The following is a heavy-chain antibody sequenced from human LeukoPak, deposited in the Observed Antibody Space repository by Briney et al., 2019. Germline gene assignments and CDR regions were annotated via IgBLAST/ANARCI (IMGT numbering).Heavy chain of an antibody. Sequence: GWSLRLSCAASGFTFSSYSMNWVRQAPGKGLEWVSSISSSSSYIYYADSVKGRFTISRDNAKNSLYLQMNSLRAEDTAVYYCARALYSSSWYVAFDIWGQGTMVTVSS. CDR3: ARALYSSSWYVAFDI. CDR2: ISSSSSYI. D-gene: IGHD6-13*01. J-gene: IGHJ3*02. V-gene: IGHV3-21*01. CDR1: GFTFSSYS.